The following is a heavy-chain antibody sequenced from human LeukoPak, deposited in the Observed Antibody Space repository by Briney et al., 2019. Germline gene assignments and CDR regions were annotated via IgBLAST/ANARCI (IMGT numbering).Heavy chain of an antibody. CDR2: INPNSGGT. CDR1: GYTFTGYY. D-gene: IGHD1-26*01. CDR3: ARDTTRDNWFDR. J-gene: IGHJ5*02. V-gene: IGHV1-2*02. Sequence: ASVRVSCKASGYTFTGYYMHWVRQAPGQGLEWMGWINPNSGGTNYAQKFQGRVTMTRGTSISTAYMELSGLRSDDTAVYYCARDTTRDNWFDRWEQSILVTVSS.